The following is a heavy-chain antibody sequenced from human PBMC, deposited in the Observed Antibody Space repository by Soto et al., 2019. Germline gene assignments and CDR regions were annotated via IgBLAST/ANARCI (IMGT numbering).Heavy chain of an antibody. CDR2: IYYSGST. Sequence: SETLSLTCTVSGGSISSGGYYWSWIRQHPGKGLEWIGYIYYSGSTYYNPSLKSRVTISVDTSKNQFSLKLSSVTAADTAVYYCARESPYYDYVWGSYRYTGRPYYFDYWGQGTLVTVSS. V-gene: IGHV4-31*03. D-gene: IGHD3-16*02. CDR1: GGSISSGGYY. J-gene: IGHJ4*02. CDR3: ARESPYYDYVWGSYRYTGRPYYFDY.